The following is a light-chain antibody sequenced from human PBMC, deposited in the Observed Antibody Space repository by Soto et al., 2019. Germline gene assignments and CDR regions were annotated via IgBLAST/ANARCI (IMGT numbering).Light chain of an antibody. CDR3: QQYDKRPRT. J-gene: IGKJ1*01. Sequence: VMTQSPATLSVSPGERAALSCRASQSVSTNLAWYQQKPGQPPRLLIYFASTRATAVPARFTAGGSGTEFTLTISSLQSDDLEVYYCQQYDKRPRTFGQGTKVDIK. V-gene: IGKV3-15*01. CDR2: FAS. CDR1: QSVSTN.